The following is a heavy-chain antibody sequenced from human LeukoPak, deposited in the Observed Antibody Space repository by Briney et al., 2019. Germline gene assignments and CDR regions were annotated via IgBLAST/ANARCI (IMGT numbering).Heavy chain of an antibody. V-gene: IGHV3-30*14. D-gene: IGHD6-13*01. CDR1: GFTFSNCP. CDR3: ARAVSSSWHTFDY. J-gene: IGHJ4*02. CDR2: ISYDGSNE. Sequence: GGSLRLSCAASGFTFSNCPMHWVRQAPGKGLEWVTIISYDGSNEYYADSVKGRFTISRDNSKNTLYLQMNSLRADDTAVYYCARAVSSSWHTFDYWGQGTLVTVSS.